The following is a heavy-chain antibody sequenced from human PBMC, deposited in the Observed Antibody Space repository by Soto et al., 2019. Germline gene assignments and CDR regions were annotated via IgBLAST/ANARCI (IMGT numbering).Heavy chain of an antibody. J-gene: IGHJ6*02. CDR3: ARDPDYTLEGGHYYYGMDV. D-gene: IGHD4-4*01. CDR1: GYTVSISY. Sequence: ASVKVSCKASGYTVSISYMHWVRQTPGQGLEWMGIINPSGGSTSYAQKFQGRVTMPRDTSTSTVYMELSSLRSEDTAVYYCARDPDYTLEGGHYYYGMDVWGQGTTVTVSS. CDR2: INPSGGST. V-gene: IGHV1-46*01.